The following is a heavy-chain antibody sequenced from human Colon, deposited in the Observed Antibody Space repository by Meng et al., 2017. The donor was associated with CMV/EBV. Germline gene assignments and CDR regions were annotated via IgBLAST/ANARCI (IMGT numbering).Heavy chain of an antibody. D-gene: IGHD5/OR15-5a*01. J-gene: IGHJ6*02. CDR3: ARDSGVYPELDYYYYGMDV. CDR1: GFNFSSHG. Sequence: GGSLRLSCAASGFNFSSHGMNWVRRAPGKGLEWVSSISISGSFKNYAGAVRGRFTISRDNAKNSLFLQMNSLRVEDRGVYYCARDSGVYPELDYYYYGMDVWGQGTTVTVSS. CDR2: ISISGSFK. V-gene: IGHV3-21*01.